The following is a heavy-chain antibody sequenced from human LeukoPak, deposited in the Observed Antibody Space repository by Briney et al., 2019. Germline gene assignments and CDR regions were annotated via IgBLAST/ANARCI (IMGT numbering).Heavy chain of an antibody. J-gene: IGHJ4*02. V-gene: IGHV1-18*04. D-gene: IGHD6-19*01. CDR1: AYPFSIYG. CDR2: ISVHNGNT. Sequence: ASVKVSCKASAYPFSIYGISWVRQAHRQGLEWMGWISVHNGNTNYAQKYQGRVTMTTDTSTTTAYMELRSLKSDDTAVYYCASYGNAWSLDHWGQGTLVTVSS. CDR3: ASYGNAWSLDH.